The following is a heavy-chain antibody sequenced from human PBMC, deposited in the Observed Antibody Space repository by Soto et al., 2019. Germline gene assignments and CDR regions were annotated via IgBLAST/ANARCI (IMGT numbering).Heavy chain of an antibody. CDR1: GGSISNGDYY. CDR3: VREVVALSRGFDS. Sequence: SETLSLTCTVSGGSISNGDYYWTWIRQPPGKGLEWIGYISYSGTTYYKPSLKNRVAISVDTSRNQFSLKLTSVTAADTAMYYCVREVVALSRGFDSWGQGTLVTVSS. D-gene: IGHD5-12*01. CDR2: ISYSGTT. J-gene: IGHJ4*02. V-gene: IGHV4-30-4*01.